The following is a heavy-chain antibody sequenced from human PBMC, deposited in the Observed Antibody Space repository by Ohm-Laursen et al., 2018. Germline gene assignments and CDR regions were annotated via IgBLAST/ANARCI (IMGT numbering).Heavy chain of an antibody. Sequence: SETLSLTCTVSGGSISSYYWSWIRQPPGKGLEWIGYIYYSGSTNYNPSLKSRVTISVDTSKNQFSLKLNSVTAADTAVYYCARAAGGSGWYYFDYWGQGTLVTVSS. J-gene: IGHJ4*02. CDR1: GGSISSYY. V-gene: IGHV4-59*12. D-gene: IGHD6-19*01. CDR3: ARAAGGSGWYYFDY. CDR2: IYYSGST.